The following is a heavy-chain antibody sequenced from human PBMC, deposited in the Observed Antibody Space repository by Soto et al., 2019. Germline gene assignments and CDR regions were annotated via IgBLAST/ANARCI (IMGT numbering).Heavy chain of an antibody. Sequence: SETLSLTCTVSGGSISSSSYYWGWIRQPPGKGLEWIGSIYYSGSTYYNPSLKSRVTISVDTSKNQFSLKLSSVTAADTAVYYCARDYHYYGSGRHFEYWGQGTLVTVSS. CDR3: ARDYHYYGSGRHFEY. D-gene: IGHD3-10*01. CDR1: GGSISSSSYY. J-gene: IGHJ4*02. CDR2: IYYSGST. V-gene: IGHV4-39*02.